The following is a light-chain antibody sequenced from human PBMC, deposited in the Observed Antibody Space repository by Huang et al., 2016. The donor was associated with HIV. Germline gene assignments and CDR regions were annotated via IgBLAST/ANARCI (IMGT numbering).Light chain of an antibody. J-gene: IGKJ2*01. Sequence: EIVMTQSPATLSVSPGERATLSCRASQSVSNLAWYQQKPGQAPRLLVYGASNRATGIPARFGGSGSGTEFTLTISSLQFEDSAVYYCQQYNNWPPGDTFGQGTKLEIK. CDR1: QSVSN. CDR2: GAS. CDR3: QQYNNWPPGDT. V-gene: IGKV3-15*01.